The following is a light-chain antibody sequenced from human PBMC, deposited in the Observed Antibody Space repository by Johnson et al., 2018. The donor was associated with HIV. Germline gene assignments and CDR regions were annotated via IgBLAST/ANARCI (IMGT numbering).Light chain of an antibody. CDR3: GTWDTSLNAFV. CDR1: SSNIGNNY. V-gene: IGLV1-51*01. CDR2: DNN. J-gene: IGLJ1*01. Sequence: QSVLTQPPSVSAAPGQKVTISCSGSSSNIGNNYVSWYQQFPGTASKLLIYDNNKRPSGIPDRFSGSKSGTSATLAITGLQTGDEADYYCGTWDTSLNAFVLGTGTSVIVL.